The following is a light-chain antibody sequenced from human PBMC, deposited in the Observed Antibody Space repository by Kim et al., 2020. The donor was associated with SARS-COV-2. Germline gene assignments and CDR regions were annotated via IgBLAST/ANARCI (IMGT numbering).Light chain of an antibody. CDR3: QQRSDWPLT. Sequence: SQGVISQLAWYQHKIGQAPRLLIYDASNRATGTPPRFSGSGSGTDFTLTISSLEPEDSAVYYCQQRSDWPLTFGGGTKVDIK. V-gene: IGKV3-11*01. J-gene: IGKJ4*01. CDR2: DAS. CDR1: QGVISQ.